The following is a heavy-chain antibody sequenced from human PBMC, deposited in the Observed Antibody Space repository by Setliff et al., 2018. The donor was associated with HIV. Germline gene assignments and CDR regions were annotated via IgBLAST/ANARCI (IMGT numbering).Heavy chain of an antibody. V-gene: IGHV3-7*01. Sequence: PGGSLRLSCVASGFTFSNYWMSWVRQAPGKGLEWVASTKPDGSEDHYVDSVRGRFTISRDDAKKSLYLQMNSLGVEDTAVYYCARSAGIGNYHWDVWGKGTTVTVSS. CDR1: GFTFSNYW. J-gene: IGHJ6*03. CDR2: TKPDGSED. CDR3: ARSAGIGNYHWDV.